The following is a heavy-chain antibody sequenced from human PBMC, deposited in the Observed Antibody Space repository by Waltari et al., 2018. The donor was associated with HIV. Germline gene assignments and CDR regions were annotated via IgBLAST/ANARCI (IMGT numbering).Heavy chain of an antibody. CDR3: ARDNGDYLDAFDI. J-gene: IGHJ3*02. V-gene: IGHV3-53*01. Sequence: EVQLVESGGGLIQPGGSLRLSCAASGFTVSRNSMIWVRQAPGKGLEWVSVICSGGSTYYADSVKGRFTMSRDNSKNTLYLQMNSLRAEDTAVYYCARDNGDYLDAFDIWGQGTMVTVSS. CDR1: GFTVSRNS. CDR2: ICSGGST. D-gene: IGHD4-17*01.